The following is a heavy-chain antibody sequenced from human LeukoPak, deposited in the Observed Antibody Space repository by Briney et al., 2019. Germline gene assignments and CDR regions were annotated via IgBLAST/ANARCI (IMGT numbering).Heavy chain of an antibody. CDR1: GYTFIDYY. CDR2: INPNSGGT. CDR3: ASRDGYSQWDY. Sequence: ASVKVSCKASGYTFIDYYIHWVRQAPGEGLEWMGWINPNSGGTNYAQKFQGRVTMTRDTSISTAYMELSRLRSDDTAVYYCASRDGYSQWDYWGQGTLVTVSS. V-gene: IGHV1-2*02. D-gene: IGHD5-24*01. J-gene: IGHJ4*02.